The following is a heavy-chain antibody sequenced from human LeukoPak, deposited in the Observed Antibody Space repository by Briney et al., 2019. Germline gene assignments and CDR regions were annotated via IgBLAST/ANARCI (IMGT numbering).Heavy chain of an antibody. V-gene: IGHV3-53*05. CDR1: GFILRSNY. Sequence: GGSLTLSCVGSGFILRSNYRRWLRQAPAKGLAWVSVIYSGGSTYYIDCVLGGFTIYRDNCKNTLYLVMKSLQAEDTAVYYCARDVLQRVPHHDACDIWGQGTMVTVSS. CDR2: IYSGGST. CDR3: ARDVLQRVPHHDACDI. D-gene: IGHD6-6*01. J-gene: IGHJ3*02.